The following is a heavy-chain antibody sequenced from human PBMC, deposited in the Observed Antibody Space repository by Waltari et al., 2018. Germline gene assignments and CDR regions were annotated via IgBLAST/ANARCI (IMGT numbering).Heavy chain of an antibody. V-gene: IGHV3-53*02. D-gene: IGHD6-13*01. CDR2: IYSGGNT. J-gene: IGHJ4*02. Sequence: QLVETGGGLIQPGESLRLSCAASGFTVSGNFMSWVRQAPGKGLEWVSVIYSGGNTYYADSGKGRFTISRDNSKNTVYLQMISLRVEDTAVYYCARESGGSGYFDYWGQGTLVTVSS. CDR3: ARESGGSGYFDY. CDR1: GFTVSGNF.